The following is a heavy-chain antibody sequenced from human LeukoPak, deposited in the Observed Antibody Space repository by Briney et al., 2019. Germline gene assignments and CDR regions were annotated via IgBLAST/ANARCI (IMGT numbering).Heavy chain of an antibody. D-gene: IGHD3-10*01. CDR1: GVSISSGGYS. J-gene: IGHJ6*02. CDR3: ARGGSLKEGLDV. CDR2: IYHSGST. Sequence: SQTLSLTCAASGVSISSGGYSWSWIRQPPGKGLEWTGYIYHSGSTYYNPSLKSRVTISVDRSKNQFSLKLSSVTAADTAVYYCARGGSLKEGLDVWGQGTTVTVSS. V-gene: IGHV4-30-2*01.